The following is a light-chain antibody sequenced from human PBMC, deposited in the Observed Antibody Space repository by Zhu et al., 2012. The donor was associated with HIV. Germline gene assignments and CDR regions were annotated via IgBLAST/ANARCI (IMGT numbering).Light chain of an antibody. Sequence: EIVLTQSPVTLSLSPGERATVSCRASGSVRSFLAWYQQKPGQAPRLLIYDTSKRATGIPARFSGSGSGTDFTLTISSLEPEDFALYYCQQRSSWPLTFGGGTKVEIK. CDR1: GSVRSF. CDR3: QQRSSWPLT. V-gene: IGKV3-11*01. J-gene: IGKJ4*01. CDR2: DTS.